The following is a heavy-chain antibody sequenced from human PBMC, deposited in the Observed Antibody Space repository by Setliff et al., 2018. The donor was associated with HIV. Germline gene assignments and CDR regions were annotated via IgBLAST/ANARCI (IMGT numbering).Heavy chain of an antibody. CDR1: GFTFSSYS. Sequence: GGSLRLSCAASGFTFSSYSMNWVRQAPGKGLEWVSSISSSSSYIYYADSVKGRFPISRDNAKNSLYLQMNSLRAEDTAVYYCAKSYFDRSGYLGSWGQGTLVTVSS. J-gene: IGHJ5*02. D-gene: IGHD3-22*01. CDR3: AKSYFDRSGYLGS. CDR2: ISSSSSYI. V-gene: IGHV3-21*01.